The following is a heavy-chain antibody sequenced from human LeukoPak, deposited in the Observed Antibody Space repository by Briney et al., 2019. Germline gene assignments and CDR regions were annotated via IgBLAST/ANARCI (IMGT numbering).Heavy chain of an antibody. D-gene: IGHD3-10*01. J-gene: IGHJ4*02. CDR1: GFTFSDYY. CDR2: ISSSSSYI. CDR3: ATSRGSGSPEDY. Sequence: GGSLRLSCAASGFTFSDYYMNWVRQAPGKGLEWVSSISSSSSYIYYADSVKGRFTISRDNAKNSLYLQMNSLRAEDTAVYYCATSRGSGSPEDYWGQGTLVTVSS. V-gene: IGHV3-21*01.